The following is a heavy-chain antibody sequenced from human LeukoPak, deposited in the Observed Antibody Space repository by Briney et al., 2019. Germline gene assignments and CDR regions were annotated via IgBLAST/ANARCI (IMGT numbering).Heavy chain of an antibody. J-gene: IGHJ6*03. V-gene: IGHV4-31*03. CDR1: GGSISSGGYY. D-gene: IGHD3-16*01. CDR2: IYYSGST. Sequence: PSQTLSLTCTVSGGSISSGGYYWSWIRQHPGKGLEWIGYIYYSGSTYYNPSLKSRVTISVDTSKNQFSLKLSSVTAADTAVYYCARDKGLGLGYYYYYMDVWGKGTTVTVSS. CDR3: ARDKGLGLGYYYYYMDV.